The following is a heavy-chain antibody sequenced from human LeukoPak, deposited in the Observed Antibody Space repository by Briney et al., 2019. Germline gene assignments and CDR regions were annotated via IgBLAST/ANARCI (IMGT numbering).Heavy chain of an antibody. CDR3: GRLEEMTTVSTSFDF. D-gene: IGHD5-24*01. V-gene: IGHV3-73*01. CDR2: IRSKPKSYAT. CDR1: GFFFSGSG. J-gene: IGHJ4*02. Sequence: GGSLRLSCAASGFFFSGSGIHWVRQASGKGLEWIGRIRSKPKSYATAYAASVKGRFTVSRDDSKNTAYLQMDSLEAEDTAVYYCGRLEEMTTVSTSFDFWGQGTLVTVSS.